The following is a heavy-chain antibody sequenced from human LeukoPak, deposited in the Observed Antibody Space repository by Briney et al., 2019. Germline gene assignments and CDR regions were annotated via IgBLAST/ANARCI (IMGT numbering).Heavy chain of an antibody. CDR3: ARDGIAAAIDY. CDR2: IYHSGST. Sequence: PSGTLSLTCAVSGGSISSSNWWSWVRQPPGKGLEWIGEIYHSGSTNYNPSLKSRVTISVDTSKNQFSLKLSSVTAADTAVYYCARDGIAAAIDYWGQGTLVTVSS. CDR1: GGSISSSNW. J-gene: IGHJ4*02. D-gene: IGHD6-13*01. V-gene: IGHV4-4*02.